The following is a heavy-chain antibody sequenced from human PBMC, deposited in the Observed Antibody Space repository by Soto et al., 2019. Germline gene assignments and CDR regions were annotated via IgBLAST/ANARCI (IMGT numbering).Heavy chain of an antibody. CDR2: ITGQSGGGTT. Sequence: PGGSLRLSCVGSGFIFSNAWMSWVRQAPGKGLECVGRITGQSGGGTTDYAAPVKGRFSISRDDSKNTLYLQMDSLKTENTAVYYCATESPHFDYWGQGTPVTVSS. J-gene: IGHJ4*02. CDR3: ATESPHFDY. CDR1: GFIFSNAW. V-gene: IGHV3-15*01.